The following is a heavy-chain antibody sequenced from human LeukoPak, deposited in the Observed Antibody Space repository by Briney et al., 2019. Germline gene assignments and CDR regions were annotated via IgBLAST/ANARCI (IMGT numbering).Heavy chain of an antibody. J-gene: IGHJ6*02. D-gene: IGHD6-13*01. CDR1: GFTFSSYW. CDR2: IKQDGSQK. CDR3: AKDRHHSSPVGYYYYYGMDV. Sequence: GGSLRLSCAASGFTFSSYWMSWVRQAPGKGLDWVANIKQDGSQKYYVDSVKGRFTISRDNSKNTLYLQMNSLRAEDTAVYYCAKDRHHSSPVGYYYYYGMDVWGQGTTVTVSS. V-gene: IGHV3-7*01.